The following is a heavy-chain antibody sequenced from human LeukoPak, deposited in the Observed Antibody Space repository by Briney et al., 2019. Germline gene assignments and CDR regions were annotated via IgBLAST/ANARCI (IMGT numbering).Heavy chain of an antibody. CDR1: GSTFSSYE. CDR3: ASQGLVRAFDY. CDR2: ISSGGSTV. D-gene: IGHD3-10*01. J-gene: IGHJ4*02. V-gene: IGHV3-48*03. Sequence: GGSLRLSCAVSGSTFSSYEMNWVRQAPGKGLEWVSYISSGGSTVYYADSVKGRFTISRDNAKNSLYLQMNSLRAEDTAIYYCASQGLVRAFDYWGQGTLVTVSS.